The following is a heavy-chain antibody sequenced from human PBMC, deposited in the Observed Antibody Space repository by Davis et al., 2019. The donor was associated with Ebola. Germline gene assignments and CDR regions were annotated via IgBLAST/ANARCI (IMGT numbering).Heavy chain of an antibody. Sequence: GGSLRLSCKGSGYSFTSHWIGWVRQMPGKGLEWMGIVYPGDSDTRYSPSFQGQVTISADKSITTAYLQWSSLKASDTAIYYCARGFYFFDYWGQGTLVTVSS. D-gene: IGHD3-10*01. CDR2: VYPGDSDT. CDR3: ARGFYFFDY. CDR1: GYSFTSHW. V-gene: IGHV5-51*01. J-gene: IGHJ4*02.